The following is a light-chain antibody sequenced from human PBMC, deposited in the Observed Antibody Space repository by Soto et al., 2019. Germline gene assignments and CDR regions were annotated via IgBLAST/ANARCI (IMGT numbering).Light chain of an antibody. V-gene: IGKV3-11*01. Sequence: EIVLTQSPATLYFSPQERATLSCRASQSVSSYLAWYQQKPGQAPRLLIYDASHRPSGIPARLGGSGSGTDFTLTISSLEPEDFAVYYCQQRSNWEFTFGPGTKVDSK. CDR3: QQRSNWEFT. J-gene: IGKJ3*01. CDR2: DAS. CDR1: QSVSSY.